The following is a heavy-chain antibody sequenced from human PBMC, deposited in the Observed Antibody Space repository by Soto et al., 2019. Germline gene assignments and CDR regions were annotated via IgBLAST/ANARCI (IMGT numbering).Heavy chain of an antibody. D-gene: IGHD4-17*01. CDR1: GGSISSYY. J-gene: IGHJ4*02. CDR2: IYYSGST. V-gene: IGHV4-59*08. Sequence: PSETLSLTCTVSGGSISSYYWSWIRQPPGKGLEWIGYIYYSGSTNYNPSLKSRVTISVDTSKNQFSLKLSSVTAADTAVYYCARHAYGDLINDYWGQGTLVTVSS. CDR3: ARHAYGDLINDY.